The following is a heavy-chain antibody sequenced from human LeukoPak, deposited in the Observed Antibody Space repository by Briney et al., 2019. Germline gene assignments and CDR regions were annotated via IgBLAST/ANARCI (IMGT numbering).Heavy chain of an antibody. CDR2: VSAYNGNT. CDR3: ARDSRSIFGVVITVGGFDY. CDR1: GYTFTSYG. D-gene: IGHD3-3*01. Sequence: GASVKVSCKASGYTFTSYGISWVRQAPGQGLEQMGWVSAYNGNTNYAQNLQGRVTMTTDTSTSTAYMELRSLRSDDTAVYYCARDSRSIFGVVITVGGFDYWGQGTLVTVSS. V-gene: IGHV1-18*01. J-gene: IGHJ4*02.